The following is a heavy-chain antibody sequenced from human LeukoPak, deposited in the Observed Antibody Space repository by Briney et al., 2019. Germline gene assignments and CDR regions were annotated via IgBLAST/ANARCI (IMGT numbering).Heavy chain of an antibody. Sequence: KPSETLSLTCAVYGGSFSGYYWSWIRQPPGKGLEWIGSIYYSGSTYYNPSLKSRVTISVDTSKNQFSLQLSSVTAADTAVYYCASEGWHYFDYWGQGTLVTVSS. CDR3: ASEGWHYFDY. CDR2: IYYSGST. D-gene: IGHD2-15*01. V-gene: IGHV4-34*01. J-gene: IGHJ4*02. CDR1: GGSFSGYY.